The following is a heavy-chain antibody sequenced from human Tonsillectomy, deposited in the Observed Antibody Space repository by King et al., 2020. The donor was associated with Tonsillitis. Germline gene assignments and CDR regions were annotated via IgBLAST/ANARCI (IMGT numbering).Heavy chain of an antibody. CDR1: GYTFTNYY. D-gene: IGHD3-3*01. Sequence: VQLVESGAEVKKPGGSVKLSCAASGYTFTNYYMHWVRQAPGQGLEWMGIINPSGGITSYAQKFQGRVTMAKDTSTSTVYMELSSLRSEDTAVYYCASSIFGVADYYFDYWGQGTLVTVSS. J-gene: IGHJ4*02. CDR2: INPSGGIT. CDR3: ASSIFGVADYYFDY. V-gene: IGHV1-46*03.